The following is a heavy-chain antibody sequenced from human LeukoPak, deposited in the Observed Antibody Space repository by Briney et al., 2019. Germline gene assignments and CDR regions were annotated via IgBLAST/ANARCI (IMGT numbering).Heavy chain of an antibody. Sequence: GGSLRLSCAASGFTFSSYAMRWVRQAPGKGLEWVSSITYSGDAYYADSVKGRFTISRDNSKNTLYLQMNSLRAEDTAVYYCAKESVAAGPLYYFDYWGQGTLVTVSS. J-gene: IGHJ4*02. CDR2: ITYSGDA. CDR1: GFTFSSYA. V-gene: IGHV3-23*01. D-gene: IGHD6-6*01. CDR3: AKESVAAGPLYYFDY.